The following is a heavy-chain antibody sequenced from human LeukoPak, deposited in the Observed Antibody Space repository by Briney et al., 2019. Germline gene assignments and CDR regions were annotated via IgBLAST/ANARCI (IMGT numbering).Heavy chain of an antibody. J-gene: IGHJ4*02. CDR3: SREDY. Sequence: ASVTVSCTSSGYTFTFYYLHWVRQAPGQGLEWVGWINPNSGGTNYAQKFQGRVTMTRDTSISTVYMELSRLRSDDTAVYYCSREDYWGQGTLVTVSS. V-gene: IGHV1-2*02. CDR1: GYTFTFYY. CDR2: INPNSGGT.